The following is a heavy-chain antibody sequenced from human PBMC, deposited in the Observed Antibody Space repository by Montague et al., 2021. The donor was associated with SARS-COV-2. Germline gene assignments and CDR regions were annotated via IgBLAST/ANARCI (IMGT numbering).Heavy chain of an antibody. CDR2: ISYDGSNK. CDR1: GFPFSSYA. Sequence: SLRLSCAASGFPFSSYAMHWVRQAPGKGLEWVAVISYDGSNKYYADSVKGRFTISRDNSKNTLYLQMNGLRAEDTAVYYCANVLDSYGFYFDYWGQGTLVTVSS. J-gene: IGHJ4*02. D-gene: IGHD5-18*01. CDR3: ANVLDSYGFYFDY. V-gene: IGHV3-30*18.